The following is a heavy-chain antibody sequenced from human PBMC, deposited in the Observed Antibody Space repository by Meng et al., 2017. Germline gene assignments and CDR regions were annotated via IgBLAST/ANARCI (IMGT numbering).Heavy chain of an antibody. CDR2: ISPGDSDT. V-gene: IGHV5-51*01. Sequence: GESPMPYCQGLGYSFTSYWFGWVRQMPGEGLEWRGIISPGDSDTRYSPSFPGQVTISANKSISTAYLQWSSLKASDTAMYYCARQAYYYDRSGYYFGPPYDAFDIWGQGTMVTVSS. CDR3: ARQAYYYDRSGYYFGPPYDAFDI. D-gene: IGHD3-22*01. J-gene: IGHJ3*02. CDR1: GYSFTSYW.